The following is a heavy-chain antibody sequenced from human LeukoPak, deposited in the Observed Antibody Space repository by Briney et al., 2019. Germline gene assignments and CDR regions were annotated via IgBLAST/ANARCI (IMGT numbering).Heavy chain of an antibody. CDR3: ASGYCSGGSCPDY. J-gene: IGHJ4*02. Sequence: GGSLRLSCAASGFTFSSYSMNWVRRAPGKGLEWVSSISSSSSYIYYADSVKGRFTISRDNAKNSLYLQMNSLRAEDTAVYYCASGYCSGGSCPDYWGQGTLVTVSS. CDR1: GFTFSSYS. CDR2: ISSSSSYI. D-gene: IGHD2-15*01. V-gene: IGHV3-21*01.